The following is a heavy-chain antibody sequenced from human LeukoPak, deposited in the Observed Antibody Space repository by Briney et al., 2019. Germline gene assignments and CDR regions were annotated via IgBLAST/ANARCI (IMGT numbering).Heavy chain of an antibody. D-gene: IGHD3-10*01. J-gene: IGHJ4*02. Sequence: GGSLRLSCAASGFTVSSNCMSWVRQAPGKGLEWVSLIYSDGSTYYADSVKGRFTISRDNSKNTLYLQMSSLRAEDTAVYYCARDSNSYGSGATIDYWGQGTLVTVSS. CDR2: IYSDGST. CDR1: GFTVSSNC. CDR3: ARDSNSYGSGATIDY. V-gene: IGHV3-53*01.